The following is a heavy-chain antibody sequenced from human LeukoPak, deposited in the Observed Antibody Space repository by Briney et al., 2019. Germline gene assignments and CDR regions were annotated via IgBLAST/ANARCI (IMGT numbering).Heavy chain of an antibody. J-gene: IGHJ4*02. Sequence: SVKVSCKASGGTFSSYAISWVRQAPGQGLEWMGRIIPILGIANYAQKFQGRVTITADKSTSTAYMKLSSLRSEDTAVYYCARAYSLGGSGGLGDYWGQGTLVTVSS. CDR3: ARAYSLGGSGGLGDY. D-gene: IGHD3-10*01. V-gene: IGHV1-69*04. CDR1: GGTFSSYA. CDR2: IIPILGIA.